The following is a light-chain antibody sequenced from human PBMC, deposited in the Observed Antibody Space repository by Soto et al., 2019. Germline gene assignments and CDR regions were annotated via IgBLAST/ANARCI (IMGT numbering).Light chain of an antibody. J-gene: IGLJ1*01. Sequence: QSVLTQPASVSWSPGQSITISCTGTSSDVGGYNYVSWYQQHPGKAPKLMIYEVSNRPSGVSNRFSGSKSGNTASLTISGLQAEYEADYYCSSYTSSSSGVFGSGTKGTVL. V-gene: IGLV2-14*01. CDR1: SSDVGGYNY. CDR3: SSYTSSSSGV. CDR2: EVS.